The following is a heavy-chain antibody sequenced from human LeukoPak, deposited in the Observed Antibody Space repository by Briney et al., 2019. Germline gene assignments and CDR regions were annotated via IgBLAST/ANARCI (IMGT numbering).Heavy chain of an antibody. CDR2: ISGSGGST. V-gene: IGHV3-23*01. D-gene: IGHD3-10*01. Sequence: PGGSLRLSRAASGFTSSSYAVSWVRQAPGQGLEWVSAISGSGGSTYYADSVKGRFTISRDNSKNTLYLQMNGLRAEDTAVYYCAKDLWEITMVRGVSDYWGQGTLVTVSS. CDR1: GFTSSSYA. J-gene: IGHJ4*02. CDR3: AKDLWEITMVRGVSDY.